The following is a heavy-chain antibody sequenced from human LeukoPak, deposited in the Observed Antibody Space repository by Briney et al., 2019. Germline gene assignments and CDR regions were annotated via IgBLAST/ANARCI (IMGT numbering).Heavy chain of an antibody. V-gene: IGHV3-7*01. CDR3: ARDPGFSSFDY. CDR1: GFTFSDYW. J-gene: IGHJ4*02. Sequence: PGGSLRLSCAVSGFTFSDYWVTWVRQTPGKGLEFVANINRDGSVKNYVDSVKGRFTISRDNAKNSLYLQMTSLRVDDTAIYYCARDPGFSSFDYWGQGTLVNVSS. D-gene: IGHD3-3*02. CDR2: INRDGSVK.